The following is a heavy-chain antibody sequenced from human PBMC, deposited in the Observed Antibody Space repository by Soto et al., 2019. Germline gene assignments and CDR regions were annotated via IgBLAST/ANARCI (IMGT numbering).Heavy chain of an antibody. CDR1: GYTFSTYW. Sequence: GESLKISCKGSGYTFSTYWIAWVRQMPGKGLEWMGIVYPGDSDTKYSPAFQGQVTISADKSINTAYLQWTSLEASDTAMYYCARKFAPEFFDSWGQGTLVTVSS. V-gene: IGHV5-51*01. D-gene: IGHD3-10*01. CDR2: VYPGDSDT. CDR3: ARKFAPEFFDS. J-gene: IGHJ4*02.